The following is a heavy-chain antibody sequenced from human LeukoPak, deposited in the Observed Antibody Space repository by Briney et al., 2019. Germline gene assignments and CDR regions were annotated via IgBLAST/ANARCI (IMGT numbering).Heavy chain of an antibody. Sequence: TGGSLRLSCAASGFTFSSYSINWVRQAPGKGLEWVSSISSSSSYIYYADSVKGRFTISRDNAKNTLYLQMNSLTADDTAVYYCAKRSVTSWYLDYWGQGTLVTVSS. CDR1: GFTFSSYS. J-gene: IGHJ4*02. V-gene: IGHV3-21*04. D-gene: IGHD2-15*01. CDR2: ISSSSSYI. CDR3: AKRSVTSWYLDY.